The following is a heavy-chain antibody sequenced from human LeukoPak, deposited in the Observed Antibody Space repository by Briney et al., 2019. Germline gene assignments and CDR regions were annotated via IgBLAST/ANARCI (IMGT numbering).Heavy chain of an antibody. CDR3: ARASSKQLAGYLPDGFDI. J-gene: IGHJ3*02. Sequence: GGSLRLSCAASGFTFSTYAMNWVRQAPGKGLEWVSPISGGDESTYNADSVKGRFTISRDNAKNSLSLQMNSLRADDAAVYYCARASSKQLAGYLPDGFDIWGQGTMVTVSS. CDR1: GFTFSTYA. CDR2: ISGGDEST. V-gene: IGHV3-23*01. D-gene: IGHD3-9*01.